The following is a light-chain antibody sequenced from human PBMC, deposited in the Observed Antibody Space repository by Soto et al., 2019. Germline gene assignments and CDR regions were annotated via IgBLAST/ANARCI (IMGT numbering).Light chain of an antibody. J-gene: IGKJ4*01. Sequence: DIQMTQSPSSLSASVGDRVTITCRASQGIRNDLTWYQQKLGKAPKRLITAASSLQSGVPSRFIGSGSGTEFTLTISRLQPEDLATYLFLQHNSDPFTFGGGTKVEIE. V-gene: IGKV1-17*01. CDR3: LQHNSDPFT. CDR1: QGIRND. CDR2: AAS.